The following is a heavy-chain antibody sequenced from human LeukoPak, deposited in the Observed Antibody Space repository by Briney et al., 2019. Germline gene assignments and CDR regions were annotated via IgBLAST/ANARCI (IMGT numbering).Heavy chain of an antibody. J-gene: IGHJ4*02. CDR3: AKGAQLGCAGTNCDDF. CDR1: GFTFSSYW. V-gene: IGHV3-30*02. CDR2: IPYDGTKK. Sequence: PGGSLRLSCATSGFTFSSYWMTWVRQAPGKGLDWVAFIPYDGTKKVYADSVKGRFTISRDNSKNTVYLQMNSLRVGDTAVYYCAKGAQLGCAGTNCDDFWGQGTLVTVSS. D-gene: IGHD2-2*01.